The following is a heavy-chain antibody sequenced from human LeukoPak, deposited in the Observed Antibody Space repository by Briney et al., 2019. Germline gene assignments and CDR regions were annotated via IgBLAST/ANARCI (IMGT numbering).Heavy chain of an antibody. J-gene: IGHJ4*02. CDR1: GGSISSYY. V-gene: IGHV4-39*01. D-gene: IGHD4-23*01. CDR2: IYYSGST. Sequence: SETLSLTCTVSGGSISSYYWSWIRQPPGKGLEWIGSIYYSGSTYYNPSLKSRVTISVDTSKNQFSLKLSSVTAADTAVYYCASRRLRWYYFDYWGQGTLVTVSS. CDR3: ASRRLRWYYFDY.